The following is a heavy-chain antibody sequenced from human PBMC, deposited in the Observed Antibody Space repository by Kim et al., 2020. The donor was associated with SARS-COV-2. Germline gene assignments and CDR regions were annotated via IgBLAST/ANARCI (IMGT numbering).Heavy chain of an antibody. J-gene: IGHJ4*02. V-gene: IGHV4-59*01. D-gene: IGHD3-10*01. CDR3: ARDGELPFDY. CDR2: ST. Sequence: STNYTPALKSRVTISVDTSKNQFSLKLSSVTAADTAGYYCARDGELPFDYWGQGTLVTVSS.